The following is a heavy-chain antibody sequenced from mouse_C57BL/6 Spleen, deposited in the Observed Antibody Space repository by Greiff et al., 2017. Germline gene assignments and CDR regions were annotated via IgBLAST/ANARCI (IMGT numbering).Heavy chain of an antibody. CDR3: AFLTGLDY. CDR2: IDPSDSYT. Sequence: VQLQQPGAELVRPGTSVKLSCKASGYTFTSYWMHWVKQRPGQGLEWIGVIDPSDSYTNYNQKFKGKATLTVDTSSSTAYMQLSSLTSEDSAVYYCAFLTGLDYWGQGTTLTVSS. V-gene: IGHV1-59*01. CDR1: GYTFTSYW. D-gene: IGHD4-1*01. J-gene: IGHJ2*01.